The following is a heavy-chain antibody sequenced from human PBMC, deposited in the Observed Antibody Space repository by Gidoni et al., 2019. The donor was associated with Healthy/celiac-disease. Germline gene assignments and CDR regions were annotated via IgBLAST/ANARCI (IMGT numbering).Heavy chain of an antibody. CDR1: GSTFSSYA. D-gene: IGHD2-15*01. J-gene: IGHJ4*02. V-gene: IGHV1-69*01. CDR2: IIPIFGTA. Sequence: QLHLVHSGAEVKKPWSSVKVSCKASGSTFSSYAIRWVLQSPGQGLEWMGGIIPIFGTANYAEKFQGRVTITADESTSKAYMELSSLRSEDTAVYYCARAIPFRGGIDYWGQGTLVTVSS. CDR3: ARAIPFRGGIDY.